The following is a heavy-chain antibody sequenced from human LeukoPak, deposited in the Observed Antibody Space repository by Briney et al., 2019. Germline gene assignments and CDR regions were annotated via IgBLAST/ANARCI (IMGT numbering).Heavy chain of an antibody. CDR3: AKFDVRYGYYDSSGYYAPFDY. Sequence: GGSLRLSCAASGFTFSSYAMSWVRQAPGKGMEWVSAISGSGDSTYYADSVKGRFTISRDNSKNTLFLQMNSLRADDTAVYYCAKFDVRYGYYDSSGYYAPFDYWGQGILVTVSS. D-gene: IGHD3-22*01. CDR2: ISGSGDST. J-gene: IGHJ4*02. CDR1: GFTFSSYA. V-gene: IGHV3-23*01.